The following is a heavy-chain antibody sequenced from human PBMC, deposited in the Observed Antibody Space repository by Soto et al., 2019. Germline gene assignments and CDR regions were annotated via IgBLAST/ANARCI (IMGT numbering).Heavy chain of an antibody. J-gene: IGHJ5*02. Sequence: QVVLQESGPGVVKPSDTLSLTCNVSGASLSRYYWRWISQPPGKGLVWIGRIYATGDTDYNPSLKSRISMSVDMSNKKFSLTLRSVTAADKAIYYCVRDGTKNLRDRFEPWGRGILVTVSS. D-gene: IGHD1-26*01. CDR2: IYATGDT. V-gene: IGHV4-4*07. CDR3: VRDGTKNLRDRFEP. CDR1: GASLSRYY.